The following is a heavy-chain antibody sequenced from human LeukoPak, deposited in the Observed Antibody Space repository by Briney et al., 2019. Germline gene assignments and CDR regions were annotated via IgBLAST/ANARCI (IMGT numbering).Heavy chain of an antibody. Sequence: PGGSLRLSCAASGFTFTSYAMTWVRQAPGRGLEWVSSVSASGDSTYYADSLKGRFTISRDNSKNTLFLQMKSLRAEDTAMYYCVRVSWGFDLRWFGPWGQGTLVTVSS. CDR3: VRVSWGFDLRWFGP. V-gene: IGHV3-23*01. D-gene: IGHD3-16*01. CDR2: VSASGDST. CDR1: GFTFTSYA. J-gene: IGHJ5*02.